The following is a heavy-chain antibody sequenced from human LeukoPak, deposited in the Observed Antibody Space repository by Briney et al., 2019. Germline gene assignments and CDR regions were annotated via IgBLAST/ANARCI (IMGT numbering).Heavy chain of an antibody. V-gene: IGHV1-24*01. J-gene: IGHJ4*02. CDR1: GYTLTELS. Sequence: ASVKVSCKVSGYTLTELSMHWVRQAPGKGLEWMGGFDPEDGETIYAQKFQGRVTMTEDTSTDTAYMELSSLRPEDTAVYYCATVPAYNWELLLRYWGQETLVTVSS. D-gene: IGHD1-26*01. CDR2: FDPEDGET. CDR3: ATVPAYNWELLLRY.